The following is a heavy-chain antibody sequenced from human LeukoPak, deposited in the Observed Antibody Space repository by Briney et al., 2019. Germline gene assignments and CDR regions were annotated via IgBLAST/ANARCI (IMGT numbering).Heavy chain of an antibody. V-gene: IGHV4-59*01. CDR3: ARDRDGYNSPSYFDY. D-gene: IGHD5-24*01. J-gene: IGHJ4*02. CDR1: GGSISSYY. Sequence: PSETLSLTCTVSGGSISSYYWSWIRQPPGKGLEWIGYIYYSGSTNYNPSLKSRVTISVDTSKNQFSLKLSSVTAADTAVYYCARDRDGYNSPSYFDYWSQGTLVTVSS. CDR2: IYYSGST.